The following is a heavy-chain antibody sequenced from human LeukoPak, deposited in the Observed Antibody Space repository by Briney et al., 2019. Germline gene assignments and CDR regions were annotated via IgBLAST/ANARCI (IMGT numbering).Heavy chain of an antibody. CDR1: GFTFSSYA. CDR2: ISDTDDST. D-gene: IGHD5-12*01. V-gene: IGHV3-23*01. Sequence: GGSLRLSCAASGFTFSSYAMNWVRQAPGKGLEWVSSISDTDDSTYDADSVKGRFTISRDNSKNTLYLQMNSLRAEDTAVYYCAKVARGYSGYEEDYWGQGTLVTVSS. CDR3: AKVARGYSGYEEDY. J-gene: IGHJ4*02.